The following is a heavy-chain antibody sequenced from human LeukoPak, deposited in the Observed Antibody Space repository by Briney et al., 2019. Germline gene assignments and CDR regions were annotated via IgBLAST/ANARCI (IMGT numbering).Heavy chain of an antibody. D-gene: IGHD3-9*01. Sequence: GASVKVSCNASGYTFTSYDINWVRQATGQGLEWMGWMNPNSGNTGYAQKFQGRVTITRNTSISTAYMELSSLRSEDTAVYYCARATSGYFDWLTYYYYMDVWGKGTTVTVSS. J-gene: IGHJ6*03. CDR1: GYTFTSYD. CDR3: ARATSGYFDWLTYYYYMDV. CDR2: MNPNSGNT. V-gene: IGHV1-8*03.